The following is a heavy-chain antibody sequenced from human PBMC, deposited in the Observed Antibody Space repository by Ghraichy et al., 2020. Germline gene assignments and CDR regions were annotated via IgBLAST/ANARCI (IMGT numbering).Heavy chain of an antibody. Sequence: GGSLRLSCAASGFTFSSYGMHWVRQAPGKGLEWVAVIWYDGSNKYYADSVKGRFTISRDNSKNTLYLQMNSLRAEDTAVYYCARVTGPAAVYYYGMDVWGQGTTVTVSS. CDR2: IWYDGSNK. D-gene: IGHD2-2*01. CDR3: ARVTGPAAVYYYGMDV. J-gene: IGHJ6*02. V-gene: IGHV3-33*01. CDR1: GFTFSSYG.